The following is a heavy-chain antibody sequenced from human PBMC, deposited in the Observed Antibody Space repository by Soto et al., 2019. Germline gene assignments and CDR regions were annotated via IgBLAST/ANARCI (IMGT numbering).Heavy chain of an antibody. V-gene: IGHV3-53*04. CDR2: LHSGGDT. D-gene: IGHD3-10*01. Sequence: EVQLVESEGGLVQPGGSLRLSCAASGIPVSSNYMTWVRQAPGKGLEWVSVLHSGGDTYYANSVKGRFTISRHDCTNTLFLQMNSLTPEDTAVYYCARDGPYYYASRMDVWGQGTTVTVSS. CDR1: GIPVSSNY. J-gene: IGHJ6*02. CDR3: ARDGPYYYASRMDV.